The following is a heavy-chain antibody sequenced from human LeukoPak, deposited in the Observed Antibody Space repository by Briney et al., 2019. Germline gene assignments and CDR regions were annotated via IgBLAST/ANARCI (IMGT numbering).Heavy chain of an antibody. CDR2: ISSSSSTI. Sequence: GGSLRLSCAASGFTFSSYSMNWVRQAPGKGLEWVSYISSSSSTIYYADSVKGRFTISRDSAKNSLYLQMNSLRAEDTAVYYCARRHCSSTSCYIGDWGQGTLVTVSS. CDR3: ARRHCSSTSCYIGD. J-gene: IGHJ4*02. CDR1: GFTFSSYS. D-gene: IGHD2-2*02. V-gene: IGHV3-48*01.